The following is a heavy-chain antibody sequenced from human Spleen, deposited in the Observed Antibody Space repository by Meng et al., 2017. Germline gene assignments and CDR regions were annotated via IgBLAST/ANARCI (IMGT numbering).Heavy chain of an antibody. J-gene: IGHJ5*02. CDR1: GGSISSGDYY. CDR3: VRSSGWVKTGFDP. CDR2: IYYSGST. D-gene: IGHD6-19*01. Sequence: QVQLQESGPGLVKPSQTLSLTCTVSGGSISSGDYYWSWIRQPPGKGLEWIGYIYYSGSTYYNPSLKSRVTISVDTSKNQFSLKLNSVTPEDTAVYYCVRSSGWVKTGFDPWGQGTLVTVSS. V-gene: IGHV4-30-4*01.